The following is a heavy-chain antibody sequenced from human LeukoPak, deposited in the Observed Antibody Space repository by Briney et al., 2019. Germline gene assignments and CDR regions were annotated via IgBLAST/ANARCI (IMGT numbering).Heavy chain of an antibody. CDR2: INPNSGGT. Sequence: GASVKSPCKVFGTTLTASKFHWVDKPPGQGFNWMGWINPNSGGTNYAQKFQGRVTMTRDTSISTAYMELSRLRSDDTAVYYCAAARYQTHFDYWGQGTLVTVSS. CDR3: AAARYQTHFDY. CDR1: GTTLTASK. J-gene: IGHJ4*02. D-gene: IGHD2-15*01. V-gene: IGHV1-2*02.